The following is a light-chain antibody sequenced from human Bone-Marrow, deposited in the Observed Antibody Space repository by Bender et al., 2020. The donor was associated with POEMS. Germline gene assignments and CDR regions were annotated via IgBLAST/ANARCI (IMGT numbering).Light chain of an antibody. CDR1: SSDVGARDF. V-gene: IGLV2-8*01. J-gene: IGLJ3*02. CDR3: NSYAGSNSWV. CDR2: EVR. Sequence: VTISCTGTSSDVGARDFVSWYQQLPGKAPKLLIFEVRERPSGVPDRFSASKSGNTASLTVSGLQPEDEAEYHCNSYAGSNSWVFGGGTQLTVL.